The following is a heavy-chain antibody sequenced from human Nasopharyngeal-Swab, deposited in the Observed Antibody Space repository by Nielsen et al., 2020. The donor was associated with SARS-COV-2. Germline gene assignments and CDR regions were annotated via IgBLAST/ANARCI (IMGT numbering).Heavy chain of an antibody. V-gene: IGHV3-23*02. CDR2: ISGSGAST. D-gene: IGHD6-19*01. Sequence: GGSLRLSCGTSGFTFGTFAMGWVRQASGKGLEWVSVISGSGASTYYGDSVKGRFVISRDNSKNNLYLQMNNLKVEDAAIYYCVKKGQQWLADDAFDTWGQGTLVTISS. J-gene: IGHJ3*02. CDR3: VKKGQQWLADDAFDT. CDR1: GFTFGTFA.